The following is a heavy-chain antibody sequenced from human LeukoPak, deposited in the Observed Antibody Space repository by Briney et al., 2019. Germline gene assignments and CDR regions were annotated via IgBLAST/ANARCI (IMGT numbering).Heavy chain of an antibody. CDR3: AKESGDCGADCLALNDY. J-gene: IGHJ4*02. V-gene: IGHV3-21*01. CDR2: INTRSSNI. Sequence: GGSLRLSCAPSGFTFNTYTMSWVRQAPGKGLEWVSSINTRSSNIYYADSVKGRFTVSRDNTKNSLYLQMNSLRAEDTAVYFCAKESGDCGADCLALNDYWGQGTLVTVSS. CDR1: GFTFNTYT. D-gene: IGHD2-21*02.